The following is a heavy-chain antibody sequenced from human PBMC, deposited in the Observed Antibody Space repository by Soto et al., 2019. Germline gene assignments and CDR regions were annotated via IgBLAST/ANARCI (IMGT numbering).Heavy chain of an antibody. CDR2: IYHSGST. CDR1: GGSISSSNW. V-gene: IGHV4-4*02. J-gene: IGHJ4*02. CDR3: ACSSPRASAAGTKYFDY. D-gene: IGHD6-13*01. Sequence: SETLSLTCAVSGGSISSSNWWSWVRQPPGKGLEWIGEIYHSGSTNYNPSLKSRVTISVDKSKNQFSLKLSSVTAADTAVYYYACSSPRASAAGTKYFDYWGQGTLVTVSS.